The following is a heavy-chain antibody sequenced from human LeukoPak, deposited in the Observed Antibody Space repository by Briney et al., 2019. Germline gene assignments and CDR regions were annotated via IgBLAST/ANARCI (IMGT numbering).Heavy chain of an antibody. D-gene: IGHD3-3*01. CDR3: ASLLRPGITYDAFDI. CDR2: IIPIFGTA. V-gene: IGHV1-69*01. Sequence: SVKVSCKASGGTFSSYAISWVRQAPGQGLEWMGGIIPIFGTANYAQKFQGRVTITADESTSTAYMELSSLRSEDTAVYYCASLLRPGITYDAFDIWGQGTMVTVSS. J-gene: IGHJ3*02. CDR1: GGTFSSYA.